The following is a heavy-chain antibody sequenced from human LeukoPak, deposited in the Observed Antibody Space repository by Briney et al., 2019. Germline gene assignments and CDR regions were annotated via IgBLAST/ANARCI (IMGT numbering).Heavy chain of an antibody. Sequence: GGSLRLSCAASGFSFSDYHMIWIRQPPGKGLEWVSYITFSGRTIHYADSVKGRFTISRDNARSSLYLQMNSLRAEDTAVYYCARLGSSWPNCFDPWGQGTLVTVSS. J-gene: IGHJ5*02. CDR1: GFSFSDYH. CDR3: ARLGSSWPNCFDP. D-gene: IGHD6-13*01. CDR2: ITFSGRTI. V-gene: IGHV3-11*01.